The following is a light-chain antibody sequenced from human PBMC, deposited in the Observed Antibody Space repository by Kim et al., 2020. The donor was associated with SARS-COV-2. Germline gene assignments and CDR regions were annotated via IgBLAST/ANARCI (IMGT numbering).Light chain of an antibody. J-gene: IGKJ1*01. CDR1: QNINSY. CDR2: ASS. CDR3: QQSHSTPWT. Sequence: ASVGDRVTITCRASQNINSYLNWYQQKPGKAPKLLLYASSNLDTGVPSRFGGSGSGTDFTLTINNLQPEDSATYYCQQSHSTPWTFGQGTKVDIK. V-gene: IGKV1-39*01.